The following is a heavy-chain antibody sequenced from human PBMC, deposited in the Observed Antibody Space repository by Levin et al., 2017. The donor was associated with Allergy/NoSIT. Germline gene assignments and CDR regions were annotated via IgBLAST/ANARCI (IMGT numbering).Heavy chain of an antibody. J-gene: IGHJ4*02. Sequence: GGSLRLSCAASGFTFSNAWMTWVRQAPGKGLEWVGRIKIKTDGGTTDYAAPVKGRFTISRDDSKNTLYLQMNSLKIEDTAVYYCITASGYDNSGYYYGGDGVGGYWGQGTLVTVSS. CDR3: ITASGYDNSGYYYGGDGVGGY. V-gene: IGHV3-15*01. CDR1: GFTFSNAW. CDR2: IKIKTDGGTT. D-gene: IGHD3-22*01.